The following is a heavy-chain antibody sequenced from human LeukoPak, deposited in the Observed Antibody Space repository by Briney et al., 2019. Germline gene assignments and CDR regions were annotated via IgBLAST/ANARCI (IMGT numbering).Heavy chain of an antibody. CDR3: ARGNTEITIFGVVIIPDYFDY. V-gene: IGHV4-34*01. D-gene: IGHD3-3*01. CDR1: GGSFSGYY. Sequence: SETLSLTCAVYGGSFSGYYWSWIRQPPGKGLEWIGEINHSGSTNYNPSLKSRVTISVDTSKNQFSLKLSSVTAADTAVYYCARGNTEITIFGVVIIPDYFDYWGQGTLVTVSS. J-gene: IGHJ4*02. CDR2: INHSGST.